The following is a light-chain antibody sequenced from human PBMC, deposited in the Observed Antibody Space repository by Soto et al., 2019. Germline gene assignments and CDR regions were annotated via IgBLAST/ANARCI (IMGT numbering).Light chain of an antibody. V-gene: IGKV1-12*01. J-gene: IGKJ4*01. CDR2: SAS. Sequence: DIQMTQSPSSVSASVGDRVTITCRASQDSNKWLAWYQQKPGKAPQVLIYSASFVQTGVPSRISGSGSGTDFTLAISSLQPEDFATYYCQQSNSFPLTFGGGTQVELK. CDR1: QDSNKW. CDR3: QQSNSFPLT.